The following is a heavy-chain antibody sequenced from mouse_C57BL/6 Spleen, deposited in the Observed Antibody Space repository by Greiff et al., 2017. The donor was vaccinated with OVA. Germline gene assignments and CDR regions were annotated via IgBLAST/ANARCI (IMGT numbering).Heavy chain of an antibody. CDR1: GFSLTSYG. J-gene: IGHJ4*01. Sequence: VQRVESGPGLVAPSQSLSITCTVSGFSLTSYGVHWVRQPPGKGLEWLVVIWSDGSTTYNSALKSRLSISKDNSKSQVFLKMNSLQTDDTAMYYCARQSIYYGYDYYAMDYWGQGTSVTVSS. CDR2: IWSDGST. D-gene: IGHD2-2*01. V-gene: IGHV2-6-1*01. CDR3: ARQSIYYGYDYYAMDY.